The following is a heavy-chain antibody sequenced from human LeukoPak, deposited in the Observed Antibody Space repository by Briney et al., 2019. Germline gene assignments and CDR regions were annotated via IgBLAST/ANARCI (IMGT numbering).Heavy chain of an antibody. Sequence: PGGSLRLSCAVSGFTFSSYWMTWVRQAPGKGLEWVAKIKQDGSEKYYVDSVKGRFTISRDNARNSVYLQMNSLGAEDTAVYYCARRGTSSSWAHFDYWGQGTLVTVFS. CDR3: ARRGTSSSWAHFDY. J-gene: IGHJ4*02. D-gene: IGHD6-13*01. V-gene: IGHV3-7*05. CDR1: GFTFSSYW. CDR2: IKQDGSEK.